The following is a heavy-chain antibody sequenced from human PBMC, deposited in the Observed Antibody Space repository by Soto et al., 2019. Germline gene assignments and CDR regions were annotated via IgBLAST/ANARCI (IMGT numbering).Heavy chain of an antibody. CDR3: ARRLFSSTWPSYFDY. J-gene: IGHJ4*02. V-gene: IGHV4-39*01. D-gene: IGHD6-13*01. CDR2: IHYSGST. Sequence: QLQLQESGPGLVRPSETLSLSCTVSGGSISSNSYYWGWIRQPPGKGLEWIGCIHYSGSTYYNPSLRGRVTSSVDTSKNQFSLKVSSVTAADTAVYYCARRLFSSTWPSYFDYWGQGTLVTVSS. CDR1: GGSISSNSYY.